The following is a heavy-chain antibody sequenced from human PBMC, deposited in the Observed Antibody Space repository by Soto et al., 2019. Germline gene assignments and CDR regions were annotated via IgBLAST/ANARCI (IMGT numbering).Heavy chain of an antibody. CDR1: GGSISTSQW. D-gene: IGHD3-22*01. CDR2: KYHSGSS. Sequence: QVQLRESGPGLVKPSETLSLTCTVSGGSISTSQWWSWLRQPPGKGLEWIGEKYHSGSSNYNTSLRSRVTISVEKSTKQFSRKLSSVAAALTAVDYCASKTYESKGTFDYWGQGTLVTVSS. V-gene: IGHV4-4*02. J-gene: IGHJ4*02. CDR3: ASKTYESKGTFDY.